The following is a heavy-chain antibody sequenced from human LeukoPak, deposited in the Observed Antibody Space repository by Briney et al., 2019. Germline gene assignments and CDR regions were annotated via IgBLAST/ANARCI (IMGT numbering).Heavy chain of an antibody. CDR1: GFTFSSYA. CDR3: AKHLPYYYDSSGYPNPDSFDY. Sequence: GGSLRLSGAASGFTFSSYAMGWVRQAPGKGLEWVSAISGSGGSTYYADSVKGRFTISRDNSKNTLNLQMNSLRAEDTAVYYCAKHLPYYYDSSGYPNPDSFDYWGQGTLVTVSS. D-gene: IGHD3-22*01. V-gene: IGHV3-23*01. J-gene: IGHJ4*02. CDR2: ISGSGGST.